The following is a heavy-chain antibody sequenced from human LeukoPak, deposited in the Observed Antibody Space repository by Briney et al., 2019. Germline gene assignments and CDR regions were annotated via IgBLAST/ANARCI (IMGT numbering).Heavy chain of an antibody. J-gene: IGHJ4*02. CDR1: GGTFSSYA. CDR2: INPSDGST. V-gene: IGHV1-46*01. D-gene: IGHD1-26*01. CDR3: TRPKDSGSHLFLFDY. Sequence: GASVKVSCKASGGTFSSYAISWVRQAPGQGLEWMGIINPSDGSTNYAQKFQGRVTMTRDRSRSTVYLELSSLRSEDTAVYYCTRPKDSGSHLFLFDYWGQGTLVTVSS.